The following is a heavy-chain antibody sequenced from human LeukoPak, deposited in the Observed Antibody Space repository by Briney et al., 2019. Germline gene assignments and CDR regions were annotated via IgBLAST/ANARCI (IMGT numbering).Heavy chain of an antibody. J-gene: IGHJ4*02. CDR2: INPSGGST. V-gene: IGHV1-46*01. D-gene: IGHD3-16*02. Sequence: ASVKVSCKASGYTFTSYYMHWVRQAPGQGLEWMGIINPSGGSTSYAQKFQGRVTTTRDASTSTVYMELSSLRSEDTAVYYCARDQSITFGGVIVDTIDYWGQGTLVTVSS. CDR1: GYTFTSYY. CDR3: ARDQSITFGGVIVDTIDY.